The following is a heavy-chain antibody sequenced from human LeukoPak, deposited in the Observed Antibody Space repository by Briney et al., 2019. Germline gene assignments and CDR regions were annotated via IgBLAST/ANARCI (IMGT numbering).Heavy chain of an antibody. V-gene: IGHV3-30-3*01. CDR1: GFTFSSYA. Sequence: HPGGSLRLSCAASGFTFSSYAMHWVRQAPGKGLEWVAVISYDGSNKYYADSVKGRFTISRDNSKNTLYLQMNSLRAEDTAVYYCARGWYDILTGWYYFDYWGQGTLVTVSS. CDR3: ARGWYDILTGWYYFDY. J-gene: IGHJ4*02. D-gene: IGHD3-9*01. CDR2: ISYDGSNK.